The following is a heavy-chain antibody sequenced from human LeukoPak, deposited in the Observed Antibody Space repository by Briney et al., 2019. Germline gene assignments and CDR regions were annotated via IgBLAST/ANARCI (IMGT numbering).Heavy chain of an antibody. Sequence: GGSLRLSCAASGFTFSTYAMSWVRQAPGKGLEWVSVSSGSGSSTYYADSVRGRFTISRDNSKNTLYLQMSSLRAEDTAVYYCAKRRVGGDAFDIWGQGTVVTVS. CDR1: GFTFSTYA. D-gene: IGHD4-23*01. CDR2: SSGSGSST. V-gene: IGHV3-23*01. CDR3: AKRRVGGDAFDI. J-gene: IGHJ3*02.